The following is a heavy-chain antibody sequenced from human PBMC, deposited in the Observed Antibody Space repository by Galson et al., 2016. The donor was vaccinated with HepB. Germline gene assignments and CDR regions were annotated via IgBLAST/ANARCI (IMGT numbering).Heavy chain of an antibody. V-gene: IGHV2-5*02. J-gene: IGHJ4*02. CDR1: GFSLSTSGVA. CDR3: ARRPSTAREGNFDS. CDR2: IYWDDDK. Sequence: LVKPTQTLTLTCTFSGFSLSTSGVAVGWIRQPPGKALEWLALIYWDDDKRYSPSLKSRLTITKDTPKNQVVLTMANMDPVDTATYYCARRPSTAREGNFDSWGQGTLVTVSS. D-gene: IGHD5-18*01.